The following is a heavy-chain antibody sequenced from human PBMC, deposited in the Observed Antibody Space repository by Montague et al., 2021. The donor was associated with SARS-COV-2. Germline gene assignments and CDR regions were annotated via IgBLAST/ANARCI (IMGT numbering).Heavy chain of an antibody. Sequence: SETLSLTCTVSGYSVTSSYWSWIRQPPGKGLQWIGFISHSGITNHNSFFKSRVAISVNTSKSHFSLKLSSATAADTAVYYCARLSIGGPLIRWFDSWGQGTLVTVSS. CDR1: GYSVTSSY. V-gene: IGHV4-59*02. D-gene: IGHD3-3*01. J-gene: IGHJ5*01. CDR2: ISHSGIT. CDR3: ARLSIGGPLIRWFDS.